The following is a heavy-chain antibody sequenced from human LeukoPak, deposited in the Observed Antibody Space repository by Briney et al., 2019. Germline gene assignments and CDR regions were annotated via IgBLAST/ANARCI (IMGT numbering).Heavy chain of an antibody. CDR3: ARGIYCSSTTCYYYCYYMDV. V-gene: IGHV4-4*07. D-gene: IGHD2-2*01. CDR1: GDSISSYY. CDR2: IYTSGST. J-gene: IGHJ6*03. Sequence: PSETLSLTCTVSGDSISSYYWSWIRQPAGKGLEWIGRIYTSGSTNYNPSLKSRVTMSLDTSKNQFSLKLSSVTAADTAVYYCARGIYCSSTTCYYYCYYMDVRGKGTTVTVSS.